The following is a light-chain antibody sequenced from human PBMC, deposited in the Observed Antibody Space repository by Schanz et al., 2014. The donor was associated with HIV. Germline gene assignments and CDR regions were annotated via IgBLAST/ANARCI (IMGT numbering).Light chain of an antibody. CDR1: SSDVGGYNY. CDR3: ASYGGSNNLL. Sequence: QSALTQPRSVSGSPGQSVTISCTGTSSDVGGYNYVSWYQQHPGKAPKLMIYDVSKRPSGVPDRFSGSKSGNTAFLLVSGVQDEDEADYYCASYGGSNNLLFGGGTKLTVL. V-gene: IGLV2-11*01. J-gene: IGLJ2*01. CDR2: DVS.